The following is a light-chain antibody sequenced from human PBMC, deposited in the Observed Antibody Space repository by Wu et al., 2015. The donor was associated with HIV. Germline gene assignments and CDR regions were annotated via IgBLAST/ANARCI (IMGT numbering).Light chain of an antibody. CDR2: KTS. V-gene: IGKV1-5*03. CDR3: QQYNSYSGT. J-gene: IGKJ1*01. Sequence: DIQMTQSPSTLSASVGDRVTISCRASQSVNSWLAWYQQKPGKAPKLLIYKTSSLESGVPSRFSGRGSGTEFTLTINSLQPEDFATYYCQQYNSYSGTFGQGTKVEIK. CDR1: QSVNSW.